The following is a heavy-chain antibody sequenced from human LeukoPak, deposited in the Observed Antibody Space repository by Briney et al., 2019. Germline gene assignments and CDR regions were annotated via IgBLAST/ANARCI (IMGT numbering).Heavy chain of an antibody. Sequence: ASVKVSCKASGYTFTSYGISWVRQAPGQGLEWMGWISAYNGNTNYAQKLQGRVTMPTDTSTSTAYMELRSLRSDDTAVYYCARRLGSHARGWFDPWGQGTLVTVSS. CDR2: ISAYNGNT. CDR3: ARRLGSHARGWFDP. CDR1: GYTFTSYG. D-gene: IGHD2-2*01. V-gene: IGHV1-18*01. J-gene: IGHJ5*02.